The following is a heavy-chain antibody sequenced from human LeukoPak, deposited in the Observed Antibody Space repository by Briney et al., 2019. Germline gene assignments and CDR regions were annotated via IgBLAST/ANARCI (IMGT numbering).Heavy chain of an antibody. V-gene: IGHV1-24*01. D-gene: IGHD3-16*01. CDR2: FDPEEGET. CDR3: ATFGTCDNWFDP. J-gene: IGHJ5*02. Sequence: ASVKVSCKASGYTFTGYYMHWVRQAAGKGREWMGGFDPEEGETIDAQKFQGRVTMPEQTTTDTACMELSRLRSEDTAVYYCATFGTCDNWFDPWGQGPLVSVSS. CDR1: GYTFTGYY.